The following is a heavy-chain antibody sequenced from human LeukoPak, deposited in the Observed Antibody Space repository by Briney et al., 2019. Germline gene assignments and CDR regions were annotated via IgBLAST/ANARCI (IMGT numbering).Heavy chain of an antibody. J-gene: IGHJ4*02. CDR3: ARGEVYFDY. V-gene: IGHV1-18*01. D-gene: IGHD1-26*01. CDR2: ISGYNGNT. Sequence: ASVKVSCKASGYTFTSCCINWVRQAPGQGLEWMGWISGYNGNTNYAHKFQGRVTMTTDTSTSTAYMELESLTSDDTAVYYCARGEVYFDYWGQGTLVTVSS. CDR1: GYTFTSCC.